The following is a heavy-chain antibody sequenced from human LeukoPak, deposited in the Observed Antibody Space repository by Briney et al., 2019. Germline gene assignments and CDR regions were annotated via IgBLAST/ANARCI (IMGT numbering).Heavy chain of an antibody. V-gene: IGHV5-51*01. CDR1: GYSFTSYW. J-gene: IGHJ4*02. D-gene: IGHD4-23*01. CDR3: ARLSRTPYGGNSGRNRGDFDY. Sequence: GESLKISCKGSGYSFTSYWIGWVRQMPGKGLEWMGIIYPGDSDTGYSPSFQGQVTISADKSISTAYLQWSSLKASDTAMYYCARLSRTPYGGNSGRNRGDFDYWGQGTLVTVSS. CDR2: IYPGDSDT.